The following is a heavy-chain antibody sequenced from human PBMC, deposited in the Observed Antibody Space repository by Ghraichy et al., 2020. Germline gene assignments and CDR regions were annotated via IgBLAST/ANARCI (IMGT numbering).Heavy chain of an antibody. V-gene: IGHV4-34*01. CDR1: GGSFSGYY. J-gene: IGHJ3*02. D-gene: IGHD2-2*01. Sequence: SETLSLTCAVYGGSFSGYYWSWIRQPPGKGLEWIGEINQSGSTNYNPSLKSRVTISVDTSKNQFSLKLSSVTAADTAVYYCARGIVVVPAARSVGAFDIWGQGTMVNVSS. CDR2: INQSGST. CDR3: ARGIVVVPAARSVGAFDI.